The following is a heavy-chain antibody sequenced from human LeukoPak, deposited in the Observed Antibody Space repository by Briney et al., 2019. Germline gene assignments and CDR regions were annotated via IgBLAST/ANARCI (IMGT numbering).Heavy chain of an antibody. J-gene: IGHJ6*03. CDR3: TTDILTGPYYYYMDV. CDR1: GFTFSNAW. V-gene: IGHV3-15*01. CDR2: IKSKTDGGTT. D-gene: IGHD3-9*01. Sequence: PGGSLRLSCAASGFTFSNAWMSWVRQAPGKGLEWVGRIKSKTDGGTTDYAAPVKGRFTISRDDSKNTLYLQMNSLKTEDTAVYYCTTDILTGPYYYYMDVWGKGTTVTVSS.